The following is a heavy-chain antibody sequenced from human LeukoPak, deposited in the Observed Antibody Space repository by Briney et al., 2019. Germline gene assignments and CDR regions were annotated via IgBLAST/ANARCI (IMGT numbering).Heavy chain of an antibody. J-gene: IGHJ6*02. CDR3: ARHYPTNTIFGVAYYYGMDV. D-gene: IGHD3-3*01. V-gene: IGHV4-59*08. CDR2: IYYSGST. CDR1: GGSISSYY. Sequence: SETLSLTCTVSGGSISSYYWSWIRQPPGKGLEWIGYIYYSGSTNYNPSLKSRVTISVDTSKNQFSLKLSSVTAADTAAYYCARHYPTNTIFGVAYYYGMDVWGQGTTVTVSS.